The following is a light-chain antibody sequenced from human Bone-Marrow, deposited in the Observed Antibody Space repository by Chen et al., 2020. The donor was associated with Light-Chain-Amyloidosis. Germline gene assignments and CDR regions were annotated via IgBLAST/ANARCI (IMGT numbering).Light chain of an antibody. V-gene: IGLV3-21*02. Sequence: SYVLTQPSSVSVAPGQTATIACGGNNIGSTSVHWYQQTPGQAPLLVVYDDSDRPSGIPERLSGCKSGNTATRTISRVEAGDEADYYGQVWDRSSDRPVFGGGTKLTVL. J-gene: IGLJ3*02. CDR2: DDS. CDR1: NIGSTS. CDR3: QVWDRSSDRPV.